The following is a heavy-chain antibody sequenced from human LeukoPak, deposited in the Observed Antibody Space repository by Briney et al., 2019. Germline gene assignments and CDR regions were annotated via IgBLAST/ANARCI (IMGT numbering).Heavy chain of an antibody. Sequence: GGSLRLSCAASGFTFRAYAMHWVRQAPGKGLEWLAVISNDGTIQYYADSVKGRFTIFRDNSRNIMNLRTDSLRPEDTALYYCARAMVRGVIPYWGQGTLVTVSS. V-gene: IGHV3-30*04. D-gene: IGHD3-10*01. CDR3: ARAMVRGVIPY. J-gene: IGHJ4*02. CDR2: ISNDGTIQ. CDR1: GFTFRAYA.